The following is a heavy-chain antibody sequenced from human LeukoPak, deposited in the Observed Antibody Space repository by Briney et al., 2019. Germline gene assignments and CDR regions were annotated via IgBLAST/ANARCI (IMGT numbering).Heavy chain of an antibody. CDR3: ARGASVSVLYYFYYYMDV. CDR1: GYTFTSYY. V-gene: IGHV1-46*01. CDR2: INPSGGST. Sequence: ASVKVSCKASGYTFTSYYMHWVRQAPGQGLEWMGIINPSGGSTSYAQKFQGRVTMTRDTSISTAYMELSRLRSDDTAVFYCARGASVSVLYYFYYYMDVWGKGTTVTISS. J-gene: IGHJ6*03. D-gene: IGHD2/OR15-2a*01.